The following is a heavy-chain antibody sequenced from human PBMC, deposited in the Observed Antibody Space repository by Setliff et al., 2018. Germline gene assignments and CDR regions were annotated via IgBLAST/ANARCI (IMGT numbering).Heavy chain of an antibody. J-gene: IGHJ4*02. CDR2: IYYSGSTS. CDR3: ARGDWSGGRCYGTAWAY. CDR1: GGSISSGGYY. V-gene: IGHV4-31*03. Sequence: SETLSLTCTVSGGSISSGGYYWSWIRQHPGKGLEWIGYIYYSGSTSYYNPSLKSGVTISVDTSKSQFTLKLSSVTAEDTAVYYCARGDWSGGRCYGTAWAYWGPGTLVTVSS. D-gene: IGHD2-15*01.